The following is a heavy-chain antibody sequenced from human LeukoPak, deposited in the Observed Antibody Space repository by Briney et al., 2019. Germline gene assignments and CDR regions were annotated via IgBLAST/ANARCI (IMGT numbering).Heavy chain of an antibody. D-gene: IGHD6-19*01. CDR3: ARQGIAVAKGYYYYGMDV. CDR1: GYSFTSYW. Sequence: GESLKISCKGSGYSFTSYWICWVRQMPGKGLEWMGRIDPSDSYTNYSPSFQGHVTISADKSISTAYLQWSSLKASDTAMYYCARQGIAVAKGYYYYGMDVWGKGTTVTVSS. J-gene: IGHJ6*04. CDR2: IDPSDSYT. V-gene: IGHV5-10-1*01.